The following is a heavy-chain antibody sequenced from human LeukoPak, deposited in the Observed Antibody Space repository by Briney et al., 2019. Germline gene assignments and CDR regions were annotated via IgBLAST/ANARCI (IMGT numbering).Heavy chain of an antibody. CDR3: AKDMGYYDSSGYHDY. V-gene: IGHV3-9*03. J-gene: IGHJ4*02. Sequence: GGSLRLSCAPSRFDLSAYTMNWVRQAPGKGLEWVSGISWNSGSIGYADSVKGRFTISRDNAKNSLYLQMNSLRAEDMALYYCAKDMGYYDSSGYHDYWGQGTLVTVSS. CDR1: RFDLSAYT. CDR2: ISWNSGSI. D-gene: IGHD3-22*01.